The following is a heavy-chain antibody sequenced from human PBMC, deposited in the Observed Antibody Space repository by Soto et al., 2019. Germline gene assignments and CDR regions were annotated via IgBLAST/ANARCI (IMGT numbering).Heavy chain of an antibody. J-gene: IGHJ4*02. CDR3: ARGRSSSSLAPEYYFDY. Sequence: ASVKVSCKASGYTFTSYDINWVRQATGQGLEWMGWMNPNSGNTGYAQKFQGRVTMTRNTSISTAYMELSSLRSEDTAVYYCARGRSSSSLAPEYYFDYWGQGTLVTVSS. V-gene: IGHV1-8*02. CDR1: GYTFTSYD. D-gene: IGHD6-6*01. CDR2: MNPNSGNT.